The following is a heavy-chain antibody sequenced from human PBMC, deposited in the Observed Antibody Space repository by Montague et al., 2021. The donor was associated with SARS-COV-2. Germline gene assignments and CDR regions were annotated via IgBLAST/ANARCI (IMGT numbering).Heavy chain of an antibody. CDR2: ISGAGTTI. Sequence: SLRLSCAASGFTFSYFEMSWVRQAPGKGLEWISYISGAGTTIYYADFVKGRFTISRDNAKNSLYLQMNSLRAEDTAVYYCARDLVVTDGISDYWGQGTLVTVSS. J-gene: IGHJ4*02. CDR1: GFTFSYFE. D-gene: IGHD2-8*02. V-gene: IGHV3-48*03. CDR3: ARDLVVTDGISDY.